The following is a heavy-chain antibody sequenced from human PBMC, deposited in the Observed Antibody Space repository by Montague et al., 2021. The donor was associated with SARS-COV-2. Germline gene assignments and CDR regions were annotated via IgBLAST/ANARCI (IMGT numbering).Heavy chain of an antibody. Sequence: SETLSLTCSVSGGSISSYYWSWIRQSPGKGLEWIGYIFHGGITXXXPSXKGRVTISVDMSKNQFSLQLNSVTAADSAVYYCARTEYNWNDWFDPWGQGTLVTVSS. CDR1: GGSISSYY. CDR3: ARTEYNWNDWFDP. CDR2: IFHGGIT. J-gene: IGHJ5*02. D-gene: IGHD1-20*01. V-gene: IGHV4-59*13.